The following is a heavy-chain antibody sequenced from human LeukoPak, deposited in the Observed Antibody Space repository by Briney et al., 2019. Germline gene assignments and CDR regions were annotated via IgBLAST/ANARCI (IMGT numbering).Heavy chain of an antibody. Sequence: SETLSHTCTVSGGSISSYYWSWIRQPPGKGLEWIGYIYYSGSTNYNPSLKSRVTISVDTSKNQFSLKLSSVTAADTAVYYCARDNIYCSSTSCYNYYYYGMDVWGQGTTVTVSS. CDR3: ARDNIYCSSTSCYNYYYYGMDV. CDR1: GGSISSYY. J-gene: IGHJ6*02. CDR2: IYYSGST. V-gene: IGHV4-59*01. D-gene: IGHD2-2*02.